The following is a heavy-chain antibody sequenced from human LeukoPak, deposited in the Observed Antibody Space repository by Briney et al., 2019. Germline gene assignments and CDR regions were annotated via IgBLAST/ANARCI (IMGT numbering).Heavy chain of an antibody. J-gene: IGHJ4*02. V-gene: IGHV4-59*01. CDR2: IYHSGST. CDR1: GDSIRSYY. Sequence: SETLSLTCTVSGDSIRSYYWSWTRQSPGKGLEWIGYIYHSGSTKYNPSLKSRVTISIDTSKNQFSLNLTSVTAADTAVYYCSTDSPTGFDHWGQGALVTVSS. CDR3: STDSPTGFDH. D-gene: IGHD4-11*01.